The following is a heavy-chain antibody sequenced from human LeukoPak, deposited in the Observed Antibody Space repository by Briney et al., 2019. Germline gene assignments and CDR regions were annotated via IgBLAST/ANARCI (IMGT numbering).Heavy chain of an antibody. V-gene: IGHV3-48*04. J-gene: IGHJ4*02. CDR3: ARHPWARRFAFDY. CDR2: ISSSSSTI. Sequence: GSLKLSFAASGFPFSSYSMNWIRQAPGKGLEWVSYISSSSSTIYYADSVKGRFTISRDNAKNSLYLQMNSLRAEDTAVYYCARHPWARRFAFDYWGQGTLVTVSS. CDR1: GFPFSSYS. D-gene: IGHD3-16*01.